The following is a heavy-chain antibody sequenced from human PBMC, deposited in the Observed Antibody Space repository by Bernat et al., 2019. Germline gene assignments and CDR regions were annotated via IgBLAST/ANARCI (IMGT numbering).Heavy chain of an antibody. V-gene: IGHV3-7*01. CDR1: GFTFSSDW. CDR2: IKQDGSEK. Sequence: EVQLVESGGGLVQPGGSLRLSCAASGFTFSSDWMSWVRQAPGKGLEWVANIKQDGSEKYYVDSVKCRFTISRDNAKNSLYLQMNSLRAEDTAVYYCARDQYGSGSYSLFDYWGQGTLVTVSS. J-gene: IGHJ4*02. D-gene: IGHD3-10*01. CDR3: ARDQYGSGSYSLFDY.